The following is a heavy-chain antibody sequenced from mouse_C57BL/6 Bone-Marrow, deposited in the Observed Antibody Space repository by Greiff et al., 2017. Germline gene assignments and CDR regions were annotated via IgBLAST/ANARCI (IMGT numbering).Heavy chain of an antibody. CDR1: GYSITSGYY. CDR3: ARFTTVVAEYFDV. Sequence: ESGPGLVKPSQSLSLTCSVTGYSITSGYYWNWIRQFPGNKLEWMGYISYDGSNNYNPSLKNRISITRDTSTNQFFLKLNSVTTEDTATYYCARFTTVVAEYFDVWGTGTTVTVSS. CDR2: ISYDGSN. D-gene: IGHD1-1*01. V-gene: IGHV3-6*01. J-gene: IGHJ1*03.